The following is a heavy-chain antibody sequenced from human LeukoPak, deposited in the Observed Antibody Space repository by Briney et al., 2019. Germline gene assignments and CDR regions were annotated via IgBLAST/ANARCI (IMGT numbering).Heavy chain of an antibody. CDR1: GFTFSSYA. CDR2: ISGSGGST. V-gene: IGHV3-23*01. D-gene: IGHD6-13*01. Sequence: PGGSLRLSCAASGFTFSSYAMSWVRQAPGKGLEWVSAISGSGGSTYYADSVKGRFTISRDNSKNTLYLQMNSLRAEDTAVYYYATVAAAGSPTRYYYYYGMDVWGQGTTVTVSS. J-gene: IGHJ6*02. CDR3: ATVAAAGSPTRYYYYYGMDV.